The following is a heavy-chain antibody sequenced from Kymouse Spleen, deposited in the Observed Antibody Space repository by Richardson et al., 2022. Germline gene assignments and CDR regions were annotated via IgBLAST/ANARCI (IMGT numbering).Heavy chain of an antibody. V-gene: IGHV3-73*02. Sequence: EVQLVESGGGLVQPGGSLKLSCAASGFTFSGSAMHWVRQASGKGLEWVGRIRSKANSYATAYAASVKGRFTISRDDSKNTAYLQMNSLKTEDTAVYYCTSGYSSGCYYYGMDVWGQGTTVTVSS. J-gene: IGHJ6*02. CDR1: GFTFSGSA. CDR3: TSGYSSGCYYYGMDV. CDR2: IRSKANSYAT. D-gene: IGHD6-19*01.